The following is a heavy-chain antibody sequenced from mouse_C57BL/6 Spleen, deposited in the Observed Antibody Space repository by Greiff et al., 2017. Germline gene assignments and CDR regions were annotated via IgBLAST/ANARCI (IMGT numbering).Heavy chain of an antibody. CDR2: IDPANGNT. J-gene: IGHJ1*03. Sequence: EVKLQQSVAELVRPGASVKLSCTASGFYIKNTNMNWVKQRPEQGLEWIGRIDPANGNTKYAPKFQGKATITADTSSNTPYLQLSSLTSEDTAIKYCARAYYGFYFDVWGTGTTVTVSS. V-gene: IGHV14-3*01. CDR1: GFYIKNTN. D-gene: IGHD1-1*01. CDR3: ARAYYGFYFDV.